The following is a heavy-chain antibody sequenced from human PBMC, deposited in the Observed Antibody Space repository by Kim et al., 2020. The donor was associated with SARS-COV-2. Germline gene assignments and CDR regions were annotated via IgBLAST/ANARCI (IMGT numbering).Heavy chain of an antibody. D-gene: IGHD1-26*01. CDR1: GGSISSYY. CDR2: IYYSGST. J-gene: IGHJ4*02. V-gene: IGHV4-59*13. CDR3: AGVHRYSGSYSSSPPTD. Sequence: SETLSLTCTVSGGSISSYYWSWIRQPPGKGLEWIGYIYYSGSTNYNPSLKSRVTISVDTSKNQFSLKLSSVTAADTAVYYCAGVHRYSGSYSSSPPTDWGQGTLVTVSS.